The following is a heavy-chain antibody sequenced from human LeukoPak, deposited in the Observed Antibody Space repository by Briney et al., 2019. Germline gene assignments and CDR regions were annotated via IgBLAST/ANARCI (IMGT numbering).Heavy chain of an antibody. J-gene: IGHJ4*02. CDR2: ISGSGSSS. CDR3: AKDFLYNVVDY. D-gene: IGHD3-10*01. Sequence: GGSLRLSCAASGFTFSSYGMHWVRQAPGKGLEWVSSISGSGSSSYYADSVKGRFTVSRDNSKNTLHLQMNSLRAEDTAVYYCAKDFLYNVVDYWGQGTLVAVSS. CDR1: GFTFSSYG. V-gene: IGHV3-NL1*01.